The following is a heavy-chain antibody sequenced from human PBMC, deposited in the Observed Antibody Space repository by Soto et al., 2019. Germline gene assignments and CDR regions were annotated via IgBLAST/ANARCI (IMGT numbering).Heavy chain of an antibody. Sequence: GSGPTLVNPTQTLTLTCTFSGSSLSTSGVGVGWIRQPPGKALEWLALIYWDDDKRYSPSLKSRLTITKDTSKNQVVLTMTNMDPVDTATYYCAQGHGNLGPYYYGSGSKAPNYYYMDVWGKGTTVTVSS. J-gene: IGHJ6*03. V-gene: IGHV2-5*02. CDR2: IYWDDDK. CDR3: AQGHGNLGPYYYGSGSKAPNYYYMDV. CDR1: GSSLSTSGVG. D-gene: IGHD3-10*01.